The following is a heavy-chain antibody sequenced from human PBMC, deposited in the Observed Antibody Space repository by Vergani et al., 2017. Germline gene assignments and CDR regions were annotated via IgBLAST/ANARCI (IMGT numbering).Heavy chain of an antibody. J-gene: IGHJ4*02. Sequence: EVQLLESGGGLVQPGGSLRLSCAASGFTFSSYAMSWVRQAPGKGLEWVSAISGSGGSTYYADSVNGRFTISRDNSKNTVYLQMNSLRAEDTAVYYCQWLVRELDYWGQGTLVTVSS. CDR1: GFTFSSYA. CDR2: ISGSGGST. CDR3: QWLVRELDY. V-gene: IGHV3-23*01. D-gene: IGHD6-19*01.